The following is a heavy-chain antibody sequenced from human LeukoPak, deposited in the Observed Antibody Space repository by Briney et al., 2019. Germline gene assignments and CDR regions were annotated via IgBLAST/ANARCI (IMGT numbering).Heavy chain of an antibody. CDR1: GFTFSHYA. Sequence: GRSLRLSCAASGFTFSHYAMHWVRQAPGKGLEYISAISSDGGSTYYANSVKGRFSISRDNSNNTLYLQMGSLRGEDMAVYYCATIGLPWGQGTLVTVSS. V-gene: IGHV3-64*01. CDR3: ATIGLP. CDR2: ISSDGGST. D-gene: IGHD1-26*01. J-gene: IGHJ5*02.